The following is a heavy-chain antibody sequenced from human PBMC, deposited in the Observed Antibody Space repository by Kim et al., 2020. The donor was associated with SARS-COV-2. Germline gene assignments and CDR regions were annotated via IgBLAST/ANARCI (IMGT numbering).Heavy chain of an antibody. J-gene: IGHJ4*02. CDR1: GGTFITYA. Sequence: SVKVSCKASGGTFITYAISWVRQAPGQGLEWMGRIIPLLGIANNAQKFQGRVTITADKSTSTVYMELSSLRSDDTAVYYCARDPMVSSDWGQGTLVTVSS. CDR2: IIPLLGIA. CDR3: ARDPMVSSD. D-gene: IGHD5-18*01. V-gene: IGHV1-69*04.